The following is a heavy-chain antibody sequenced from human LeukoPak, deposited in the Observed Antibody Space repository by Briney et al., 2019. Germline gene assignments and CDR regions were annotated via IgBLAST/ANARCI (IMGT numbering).Heavy chain of an antibody. J-gene: IGHJ4*02. CDR2: VHLDGRT. CDR1: GGSISSTNW. Sequence: SETLSLTCGVSGGSISSTNWWTWVRQPPGKGLEWIGEVHLDGRTNYNPSLESRLSMSVDFSENHISLKLTSVTAADTAVYYCAREGGFYRPLDYSGQGTLVTVSS. CDR3: AREGGFYRPLDY. D-gene: IGHD3-3*01. V-gene: IGHV4-4*02.